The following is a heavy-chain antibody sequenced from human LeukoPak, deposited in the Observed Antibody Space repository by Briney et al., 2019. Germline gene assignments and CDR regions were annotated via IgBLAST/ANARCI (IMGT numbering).Heavy chain of an antibody. D-gene: IGHD6-13*01. J-gene: IGHJ4*02. CDR3: AREPRSRSWRLFDY. CDR1: GGSISSYY. Sequence: SETLSLTCTVSGGSISSYYWSWIRQPAGKGLEWIGRIYASGSTNYNPSLKSRVTMSVDTSKNQFSLKLSSVTAADTAVYYCAREPRSRSWRLFDYWGQGTLVTVSS. CDR2: IYASGST. V-gene: IGHV4-4*07.